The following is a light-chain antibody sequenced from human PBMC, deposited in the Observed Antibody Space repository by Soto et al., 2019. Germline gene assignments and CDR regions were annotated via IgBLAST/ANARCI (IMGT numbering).Light chain of an antibody. Sequence: VLTQSPGSLSLSPGERATVSCRASQTVTSSYLAWYQQRPGQAPQLLIYDAVKRATGIPDRFSGSESGSDYTLTISRLDPEDSAVYYCQQYGDSITFGGGTKVEIK. J-gene: IGKJ4*01. V-gene: IGKV3-20*01. CDR1: QTVTSSY. CDR2: DAV. CDR3: QQYGDSIT.